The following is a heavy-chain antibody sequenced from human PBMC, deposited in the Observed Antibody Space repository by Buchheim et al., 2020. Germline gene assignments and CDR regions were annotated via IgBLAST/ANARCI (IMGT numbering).Heavy chain of an antibody. Sequence: QVQLQESGPGLVKPSETLSLTCTVSGGSVSSGSYYWSWFRQPPGKGLEWIGYIYYSGSTNYNPSLKSRVTISVDTSKNQFSLKLSSVTAADTAVYYCARDILQLEGYNWFDPWGQGTL. CDR3: ARDILQLEGYNWFDP. J-gene: IGHJ5*02. CDR2: IYYSGST. CDR1: GGSVSSGSYY. V-gene: IGHV4-61*01. D-gene: IGHD1-1*01.